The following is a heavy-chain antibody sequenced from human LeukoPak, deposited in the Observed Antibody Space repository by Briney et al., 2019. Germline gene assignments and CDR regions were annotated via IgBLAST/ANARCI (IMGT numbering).Heavy chain of an antibody. CDR1: GYTFTSYG. Sequence: ASVKVSCKASGYTFTSYGISWVRQAPGQGLEWMGWISAYNGNTNYAQKLQGRVTMTTDTSTSTAYMELRSLRSDDTAVCYCARDHYYDSSGYYDYYYYGMDVWGQGTTVTVSS. CDR2: ISAYNGNT. CDR3: ARDHYYDSSGYYDYYYYGMDV. V-gene: IGHV1-18*01. J-gene: IGHJ6*02. D-gene: IGHD3-22*01.